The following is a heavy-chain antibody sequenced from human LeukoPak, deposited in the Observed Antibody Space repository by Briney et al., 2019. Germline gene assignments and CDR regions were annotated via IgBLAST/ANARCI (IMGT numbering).Heavy chain of an antibody. J-gene: IGHJ3*02. Sequence: GGSLRLSCAASGFTFSDHYMDWVRQAPGKGLEWVGRTRNKANSYTTEYAASVKGRFTISRDDSKNSLYLQMNSLKTEDTAVYYCARETRDSSGWWDDAFDIWGQGTMVTVSS. CDR1: GFTFSDHY. CDR3: ARETRDSSGWWDDAFDI. CDR2: TRNKANSYTT. D-gene: IGHD6-19*01. V-gene: IGHV3-72*01.